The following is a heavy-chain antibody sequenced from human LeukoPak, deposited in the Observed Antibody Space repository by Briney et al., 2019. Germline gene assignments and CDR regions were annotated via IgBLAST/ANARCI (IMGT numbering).Heavy chain of an antibody. D-gene: IGHD2/OR15-2a*01. Sequence: ASVKVSCKVSGYTLTELSIHWVRQAPGKGLEWMGGFDPEDGGTIYAQKFQGRVTMTEDTSTDTAYMELSSLRSEDTAVYYCATGDRTFPSDWGQGTLVTVSS. CDR1: GYTLTELS. CDR2: FDPEDGGT. V-gene: IGHV1-24*01. J-gene: IGHJ4*02. CDR3: ATGDRTFPSD.